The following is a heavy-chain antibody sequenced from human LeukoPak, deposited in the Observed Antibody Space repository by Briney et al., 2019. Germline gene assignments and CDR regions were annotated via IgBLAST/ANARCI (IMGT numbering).Heavy chain of an antibody. D-gene: IGHD5-18*01. CDR3: AKSPLDSYGNIYYFDY. Sequence: GGSLRLSCAASGFTFSDYYMSWIRQAPGKGLEWVSAISNSGGNTYYADSVKGHFTISRDNSKNTLYLQMNSLGAEDTAVYYCAKSPLDSYGNIYYFDYWGQGTLVTVSS. CDR2: ISNSGGNT. J-gene: IGHJ4*02. V-gene: IGHV3-23*01. CDR1: GFTFSDYY.